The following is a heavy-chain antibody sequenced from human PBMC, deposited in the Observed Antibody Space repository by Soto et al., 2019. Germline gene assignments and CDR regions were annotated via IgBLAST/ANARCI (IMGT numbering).Heavy chain of an antibody. CDR2: IKSKTDGGTT. D-gene: IGHD3-22*01. Sequence: GGSLRLSCAASGFTFSNAWMNWVRQAPGKGLEWVGRIKSKTDGGTTDYAAPVKGRFTISRDDSKNTLYLQMNSLKTEDTAVYYCTTFTMGNYYDSSGPWPDPWGQGTLVTVSS. CDR3: TTFTMGNYYDSSGPWPDP. J-gene: IGHJ5*02. V-gene: IGHV3-15*07. CDR1: GFTFSNAW.